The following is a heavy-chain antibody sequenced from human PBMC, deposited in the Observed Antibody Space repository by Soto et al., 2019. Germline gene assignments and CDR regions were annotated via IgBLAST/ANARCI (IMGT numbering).Heavy chain of an antibody. CDR1: GFTFSSYA. CDR2: ISYDGSNK. J-gene: IGHJ4*02. Sequence: GGSLRLSCAASGFTFSSYAMHWVRQAPGKGLEWVAVISYDGSNKYYADSVKGRFTISRDNSKNTLYLQMNSLRAEDTAVYYCARAGYKGAYYFDYWGQGTLVTVSS. CDR3: ARAGYKGAYYFDY. D-gene: IGHD5-12*01. V-gene: IGHV3-30-3*01.